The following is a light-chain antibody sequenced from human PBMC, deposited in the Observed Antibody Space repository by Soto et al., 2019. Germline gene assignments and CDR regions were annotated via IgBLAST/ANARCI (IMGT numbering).Light chain of an antibody. J-gene: IGKJ2*01. CDR2: YAS. CDR1: QNLSRN. V-gene: IGKV3-15*01. Sequence: EMVMTQSPATLSVSPGERATLSCRASQNLSRNLAWYQQQPGQAPRLLIFYASTRATGIPARFSGSGSGTDFTLTLSSLQSEDVAIYYCPQYDKWPPTFGQGTKLEIK. CDR3: PQYDKWPPT.